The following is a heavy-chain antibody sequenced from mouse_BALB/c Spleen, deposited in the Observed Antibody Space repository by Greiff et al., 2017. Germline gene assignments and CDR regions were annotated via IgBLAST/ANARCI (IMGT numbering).Heavy chain of an antibody. D-gene: IGHD3-3*01. Sequence: VQLQQSGAELVRPGSSVKISCKASGYAFSSYWMNWVKQRPGQGLEWIGQIYPGDGDTNYNGKFKGKATLTADKSSSTAYMQLSSLTSEDSAVYFCARTGDRPYYAMDYWGQGTSVTVSS. CDR3: ARTGDRPYYAMDY. CDR1: GYAFSSYW. CDR2: IYPGDGDT. J-gene: IGHJ4*01. V-gene: IGHV1-80*01.